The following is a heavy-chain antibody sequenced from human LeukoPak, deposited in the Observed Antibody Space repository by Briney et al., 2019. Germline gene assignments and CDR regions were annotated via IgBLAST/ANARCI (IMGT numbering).Heavy chain of an antibody. Sequence: ASETLSLICTVSGGSISSSSYYWGWIRQPPGKGLEWIGSIYYSGSTYYNPSLKSRVTISVDTSKNQFSLKLSSVTAADTAVYYCARPLSGSYVYWGQGTLVTVSS. V-gene: IGHV4-39*01. J-gene: IGHJ4*02. CDR1: GGSISSSSYY. D-gene: IGHD1-26*01. CDR2: IYYSGST. CDR3: ARPLSGSYVY.